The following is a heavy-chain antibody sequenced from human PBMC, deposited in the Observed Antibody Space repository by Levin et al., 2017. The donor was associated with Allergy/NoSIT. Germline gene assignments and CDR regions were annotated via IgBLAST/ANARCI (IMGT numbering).Heavy chain of an antibody. V-gene: IGHV3-74*01. J-gene: IGHJ4*02. CDR3: ARDQDYYDIQAPPTFDY. D-gene: IGHD3-22*01. Sequence: GESLKISCAASGFTFSSYWMHWVRQAPGKGLVWVSRINSDGSSTSYADSVKGRFTISRDNAKNTLYLQMNSLRAEDTAVYYCARDQDYYDIQAPPTFDYWGQGTLVTVSS. CDR1: GFTFSSYW. CDR2: INSDGSST.